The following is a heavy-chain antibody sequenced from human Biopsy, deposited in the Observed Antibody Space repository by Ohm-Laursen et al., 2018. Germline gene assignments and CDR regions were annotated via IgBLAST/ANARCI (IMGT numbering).Heavy chain of an antibody. CDR2: IYGSGST. Sequence: GTLSLTCTVSGGSISNYYWSWIRQPAGKGLEWIGRIYGSGSTNYNPSLKSRVTMSVDTSKNQFSLILSSMTAADTAVYYCARGTGRYYVYGAFDIWGQGTVVTVSS. CDR1: GGSISNYY. D-gene: IGHD1-26*01. J-gene: IGHJ3*02. V-gene: IGHV4-4*07. CDR3: ARGTGRYYVYGAFDI.